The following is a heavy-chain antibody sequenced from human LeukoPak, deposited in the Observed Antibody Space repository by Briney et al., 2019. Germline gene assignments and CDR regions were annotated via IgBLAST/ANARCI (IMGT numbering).Heavy chain of an antibody. D-gene: IGHD3-10*01. CDR3: ARVHWELRFGWFDP. CDR1: GYLFSSYY. J-gene: IGHJ5*02. CDR2: INPNGGST. Sequence: ASVKFSCKASGYLFSSYYMHCVRQAPGQGLEWMGIINPNGGSTTYAQKFQGRVSMTRDTSTSTVYMELSSLRSEDTAIYYCARVHWELRFGWFDPWGQGTLVTVSS. V-gene: IGHV1-46*01.